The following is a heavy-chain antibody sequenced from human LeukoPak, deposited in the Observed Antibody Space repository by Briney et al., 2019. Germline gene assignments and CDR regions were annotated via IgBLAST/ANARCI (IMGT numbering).Heavy chain of an antibody. J-gene: IGHJ6*03. Sequence: GGSLRLSCVASGFTFTSSAMSWVRQAPGKGLEWVSAISGRSGTTYYADSAKGRFTISRDNSKNTLYLQMKSLRAEDTAVYYCAKGGGYEAQYYYYYLDVWGKGTTVTISS. CDR2: ISGRSGTT. CDR3: AKGGGYEAQYYYYYLDV. V-gene: IGHV3-23*01. CDR1: GFTFTSSA. D-gene: IGHD5-12*01.